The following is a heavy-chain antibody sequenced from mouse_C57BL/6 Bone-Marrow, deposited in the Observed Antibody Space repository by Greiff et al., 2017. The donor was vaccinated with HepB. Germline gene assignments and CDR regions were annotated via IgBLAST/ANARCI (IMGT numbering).Heavy chain of an antibody. CDR1: GYTFTSYG. CDR3: ALSSSDAMDY. J-gene: IGHJ4*01. CDR2: IYPRSGNT. V-gene: IGHV1-81*01. D-gene: IGHD1-1*01. Sequence: VQLQESGAELARPGASVKLSCKASGYTFTSYGISWVKQRTGQGLEWIGEIYPRSGNTYYNEKFKGKATLTADKSSSTAYMELRSLTSEDSAVYFCALSSSDAMDYWGQGASVTVSS.